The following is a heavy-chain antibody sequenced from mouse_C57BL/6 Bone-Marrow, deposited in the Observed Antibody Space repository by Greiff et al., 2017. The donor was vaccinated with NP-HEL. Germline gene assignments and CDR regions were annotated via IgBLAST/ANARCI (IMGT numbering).Heavy chain of an antibody. CDR2: ISDGGSYT. D-gene: IGHD1-1*01. CDR1: GFTFSSYA. Sequence: EVKLVESGGGLVKPGGSLKLSCAASGFTFSSYAMSWVRQTPEKRLEWVATISDGGSYTYYPDNVKGRFTISRDNAKNNLYLQMSHLKSEDTAMYDCARGYDYGSFAYWGQGTLVTVSA. V-gene: IGHV5-4*03. CDR3: ARGYDYGSFAY. J-gene: IGHJ3*01.